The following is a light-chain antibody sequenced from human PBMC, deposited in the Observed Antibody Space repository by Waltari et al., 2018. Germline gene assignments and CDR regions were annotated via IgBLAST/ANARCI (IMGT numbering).Light chain of an antibody. CDR2: QVS. V-gene: IGKV2-30*02. CDR3: MQGTHWPIT. CDR1: QRLVHNDQNTY. Sequence: DVVMTQSPLSLPVTLGQPASISCRSGQRLVHNDQNTYLNWFQQRPGQSPRRLIDQVSDRDSGVPDRFSGSGSDIDFTLKISRGEADDVGVYYCMQGTHWPITFGQGTRLEIK. J-gene: IGKJ5*01.